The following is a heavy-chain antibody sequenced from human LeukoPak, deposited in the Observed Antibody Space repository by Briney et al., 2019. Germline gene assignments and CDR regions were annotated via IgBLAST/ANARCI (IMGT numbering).Heavy chain of an antibody. CDR3: ARGAVGYFQH. V-gene: IGHV1-69*13. CDR1: GGTFSSYA. CDR2: IIPIFGTA. Sequence: ASVKLSCKASGGTFSSYAISWVRQAPGQGLEWMGGIIPIFGTANYAQKFQGRVTITADESTSTAYMKLSSLRSEDTAVYYCARGAVGYFQHWGQGTLVTVSS. J-gene: IGHJ1*01. D-gene: IGHD1-26*01.